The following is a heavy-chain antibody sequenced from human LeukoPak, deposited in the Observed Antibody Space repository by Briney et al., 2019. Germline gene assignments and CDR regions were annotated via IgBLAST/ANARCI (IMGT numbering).Heavy chain of an antibody. CDR2: INHSGST. CDR3: ARTSSWYLRFLEYYYGMDV. Sequence: PSETLSLTCAVYGVSFSGYYWSWIRQAPGKGLEWLGEINHSGSTNYNPSLKSRVTISVDTSKNQFSLKLSSVTAADTAVYYCARTSSWYLRFLEYYYGMDVWGQGTTVTVSS. V-gene: IGHV4-34*01. CDR1: GVSFSGYY. D-gene: IGHD6-13*01. J-gene: IGHJ6*02.